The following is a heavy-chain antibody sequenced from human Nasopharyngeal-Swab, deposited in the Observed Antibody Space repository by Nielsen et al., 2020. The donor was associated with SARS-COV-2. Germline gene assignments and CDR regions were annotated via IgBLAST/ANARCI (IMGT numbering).Heavy chain of an antibody. D-gene: IGHD2-15*01. CDR2: IYYSGST. CDR3: ARYVRILGYFDY. CDR1: GGSISSSSYY. Sequence: SETLSLTCTVSGGSISSSSYYWGWIRQPPGKGLEWIGSIYYSGSTYYNPSLKSRVTISVDTSKNQFSLKLSSVTAADTAVYYCARYVRILGYFDYWAQGTLVTVSS. J-gene: IGHJ4*02. V-gene: IGHV4-39*07.